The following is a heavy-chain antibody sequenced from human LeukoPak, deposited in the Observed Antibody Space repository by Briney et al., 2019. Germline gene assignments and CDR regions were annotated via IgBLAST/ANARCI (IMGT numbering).Heavy chain of an antibody. Sequence: ASVKVSRKASGYTFTTYDITWVRQATGQGLEWMGWMNPNSGNTAYAQKFQGRVTITRNTSISTDYMELSSLRSEDTAVYYCAREDYYDSGSNDYWGQGTLVTVSS. V-gene: IGHV1-8*03. CDR1: GYTFTTYD. CDR2: MNPNSGNT. D-gene: IGHD3-22*01. J-gene: IGHJ4*02. CDR3: AREDYYDSGSNDY.